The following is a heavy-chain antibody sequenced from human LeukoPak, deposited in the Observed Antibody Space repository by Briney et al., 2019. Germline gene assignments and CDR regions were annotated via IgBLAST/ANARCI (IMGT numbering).Heavy chain of an antibody. CDR3: ARGAYDILTGYYKCLHY. V-gene: IGHV1-69*01. CDR1: GGTFSSYA. J-gene: IGHJ4*02. CDR2: IIPIFGTA. Sequence: SVKVSCKASGGTFSSYAISWVRQAPGQGLEWMGGIIPIFGTANYAQKFQGRVTITADESTSTAYMELSSLRSEDTAVHYCARGAYDILTGYYKCLHYWGQGTLVTVSS. D-gene: IGHD3-9*01.